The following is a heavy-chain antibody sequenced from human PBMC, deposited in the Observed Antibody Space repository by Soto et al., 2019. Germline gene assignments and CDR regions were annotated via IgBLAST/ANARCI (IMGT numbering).Heavy chain of an antibody. Sequence: GGSLRLSCAASGFILSNYDVHWVRQTSGHGLEWVARIGVVGDTNYSGSVKGRFTISRQNARNSFFLQMNSLIAGDTAVYFCVRGLPGGFDPWGPGTLVTVSS. D-gene: IGHD3-10*01. CDR2: IGVVGDT. J-gene: IGHJ5*02. V-gene: IGHV3-13*01. CDR3: VRGLPGGFDP. CDR1: GFILSNYD.